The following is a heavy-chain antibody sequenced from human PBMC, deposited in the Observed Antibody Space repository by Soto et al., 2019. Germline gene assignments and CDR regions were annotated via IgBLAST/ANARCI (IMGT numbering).Heavy chain of an antibody. D-gene: IGHD3-3*01. CDR3: ARDPHEFWTSYWFDP. CDR2: ISAYDGKT. Sequence: ASVKVSCKTSGYTFNTYGINWVRQAPGQGLELMGWISAYDGKTTYAEKFQGRVTLTTDTSSSTAYMELRSLRSDDTAIYYCARDPHEFWTSYWFDPWGQGTPVTVSS. CDR1: GYTFNTYG. J-gene: IGHJ5*02. V-gene: IGHV1-18*01.